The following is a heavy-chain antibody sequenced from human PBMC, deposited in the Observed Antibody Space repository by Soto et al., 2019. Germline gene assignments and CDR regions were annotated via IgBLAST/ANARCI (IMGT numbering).Heavy chain of an antibody. D-gene: IGHD6-6*01. V-gene: IGHV1-2*02. J-gene: IGHJ4*02. CDR3: ARSVSFITPRPDY. Sequence: GASVKVSCKASGYTFTDYYLHWVRQAPGQGLECMGWINSNNGDTNYAQKFQGRVTMTRDTSISTAYMEVSRLRSDDTAVYYCARSVSFITPRPDYWGQGTLVTVSS. CDR1: GYTFTDYY. CDR2: INSNNGDT.